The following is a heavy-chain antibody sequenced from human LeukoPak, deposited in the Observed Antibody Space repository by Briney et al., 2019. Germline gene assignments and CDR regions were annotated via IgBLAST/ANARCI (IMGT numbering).Heavy chain of an antibody. J-gene: IGHJ4*02. CDR3: AKEKYYYDSSGYYYGDY. D-gene: IGHD3-22*01. CDR1: GFTFSSYG. Sequence: PGGSLRLSCAASGFTFSSYGMHWVRQAPGKGLEWVAVISYDGSSKYYADSVKGRFTISRDNSKNTLYLQMNSLRAEDTAVYYCAKEKYYYDSSGYYYGDYWGQGTLVTVSS. CDR2: ISYDGSSK. V-gene: IGHV3-30*18.